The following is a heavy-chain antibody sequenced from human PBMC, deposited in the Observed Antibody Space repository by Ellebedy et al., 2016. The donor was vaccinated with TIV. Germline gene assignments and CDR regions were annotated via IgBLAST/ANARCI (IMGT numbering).Heavy chain of an antibody. CDR2: IYSAGPT. CDR1: GFVVSSNY. V-gene: IGHV3-53*01. J-gene: IGHJ4*02. CDR3: ARVDLGLAFDY. Sequence: GGSLRLSCAVSGFVVSSNYMSWVRQAPGKGLEWVSTIYSAGPTYYADSVKGRFTISRDTSKNTLFLQMNSLRTGDTAVYYCARVDLGLAFDYWGRGTLVTVSS. D-gene: IGHD3-16*01.